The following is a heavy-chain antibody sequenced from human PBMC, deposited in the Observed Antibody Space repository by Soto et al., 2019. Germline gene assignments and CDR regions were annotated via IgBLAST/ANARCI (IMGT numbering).Heavy chain of an antibody. CDR1: GFTFSAYT. CDR2: LDPSSTYI. V-gene: IGHV3-21*02. CDR3: VRGSYGDYDS. D-gene: IGHD4-17*01. Sequence: EVQLVESGGGLVKPGGSLRLSCAASGFTFSAYTMNWVRQAPGKGLEWVSSLDPSSTYIYYADSVKGRFTLSRDNAKNSLLLRLNSLRAYGTARYDCVRGSYGDYDSWGQGTRVTVSS. J-gene: IGHJ5*01.